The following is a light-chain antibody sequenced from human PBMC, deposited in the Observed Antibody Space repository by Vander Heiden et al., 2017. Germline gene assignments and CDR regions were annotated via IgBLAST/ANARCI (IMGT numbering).Light chain of an antibody. CDR1: KLGDKY. CDR2: QDS. V-gene: IGLV3-1*01. J-gene: IGLJ2*01. Sequence: SYELTQPPSVPVSPGQTARITCSGDKLGDKYACWYQQKPGQSPVLVIYQDSKRPSGIPERFSGSNARNTATLTISGTQAMDEADYYCQAWDSSTVVFGGGTKLTVL. CDR3: QAWDSSTVV.